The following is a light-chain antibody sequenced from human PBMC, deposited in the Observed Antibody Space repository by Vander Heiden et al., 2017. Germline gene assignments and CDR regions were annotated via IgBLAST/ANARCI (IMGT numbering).Light chain of an antibody. J-gene: IGLJ2*01. CDR1: SSDVGGYNY. Sequence: QSALPQPASVSGSPGQSIPLSCPGTSSDVGGYNYVSWYQQHPGKAPKVMIYDVSNRPSGVSNRFSGSKSGNTASLTISGLQAEDEADYYCTSYTSRTTWVFGGGTKLTVL. CDR3: TSYTSRTTWV. V-gene: IGLV2-14*03. CDR2: DVS.